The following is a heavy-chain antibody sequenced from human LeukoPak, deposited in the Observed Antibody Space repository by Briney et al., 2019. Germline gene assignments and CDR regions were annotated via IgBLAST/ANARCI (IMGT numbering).Heavy chain of an antibody. V-gene: IGHV3-74*01. J-gene: IGHJ4*02. Sequence: PGGSLRLSCAASGFTFSSYWMHWVRQASGKGLVWVSRIDPDGSNTNYADSVKGRFTISRDNAKNTVDLQMISLRDEDTSVYYCVRSHYFAGSGYYYDYWGQGTLVTVSS. D-gene: IGHD3-22*01. CDR3: VRSHYFAGSGYYYDY. CDR2: IDPDGSNT. CDR1: GFTFSSYW.